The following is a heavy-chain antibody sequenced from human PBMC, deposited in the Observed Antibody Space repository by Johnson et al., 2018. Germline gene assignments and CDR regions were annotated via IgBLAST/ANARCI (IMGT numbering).Heavy chain of an antibody. CDR2: IYSGGST. CDR3: ARDAPDPPRYYYYYMDV. V-gene: IGHV3-66*02. Sequence: VQLVESGGGLVQPGGSLRLSCAASGFTVSSNYMSWVRQAPGKGLEWVSVIYSGGSTYYADSVKGRFTISRDSSKNTLYLQRNSLRAEDTAVYYCARDAPDPPRYYYYYMDVWGKGTTVTVSS. J-gene: IGHJ6*03. CDR1: GFTVSSNY.